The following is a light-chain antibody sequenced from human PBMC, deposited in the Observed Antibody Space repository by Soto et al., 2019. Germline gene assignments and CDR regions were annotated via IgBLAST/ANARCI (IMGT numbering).Light chain of an antibody. CDR3: QQSYSTPA. CDR1: QDISNY. CDR2: DAS. J-gene: IGKJ1*01. V-gene: IGKV1-39*01. Sequence: DIQMTQSPSSLSASVGDRDTITCQASQDISNYLDWYQQKPGKAPKLPIYDASSFQSGVPSRFSGSGSGTDFTLTISSLQPEDFETYYCQQSYSTPAFGQGTKVDI.